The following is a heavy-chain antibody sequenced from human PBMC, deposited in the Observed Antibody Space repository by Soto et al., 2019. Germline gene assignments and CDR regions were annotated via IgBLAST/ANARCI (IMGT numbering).Heavy chain of an antibody. Sequence: QVQLVQSGAEVKKPGSSVKVSCKASGGTFSSYAISWVRQAPGQGLEWMGGIIPIFGTANYAQKFQGRVTITADDSTSTAYMELSSLRSEDTAVYYCARAHYDSSGYNTYYFDYWGQGTLVTVSS. CDR1: GGTFSSYA. V-gene: IGHV1-69*12. D-gene: IGHD3-22*01. CDR3: ARAHYDSSGYNTYYFDY. J-gene: IGHJ4*02. CDR2: IIPIFGTA.